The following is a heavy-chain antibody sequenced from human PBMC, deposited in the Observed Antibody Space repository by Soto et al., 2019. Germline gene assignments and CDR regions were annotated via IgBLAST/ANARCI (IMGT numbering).Heavy chain of an antibody. V-gene: IGHV1-18*01. J-gene: IGHJ1*01. Sequence: QIQLVQSGAEVKKPGASVKVSCKASGYNFFDYGVSWVRQAPGQGLEWMGWVSPKSGNTDYARKVQSRVTRTTDTPTRPPNMERRGLSSDHTPVYSSARVRPLPPTAPPLLWAQGTLVSFSS. CDR2: VSPKSGNT. D-gene: IGHD2-15*01. CDR1: GYNFFDYG. CDR3: ARVRPLPPTAPPLL.